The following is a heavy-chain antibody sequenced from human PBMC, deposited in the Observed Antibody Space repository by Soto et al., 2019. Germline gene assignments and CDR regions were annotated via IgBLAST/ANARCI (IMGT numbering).Heavy chain of an antibody. Sequence: QAQLVQSGAEVKKPGSSVKVSCKASGGSFSNYALSWVRQAPGQGLEWMGGIIPLFRTPDYSQKFQGRVTITADESMSTAYMELSSLRSEDTAVYFCARDNDRLQLGGNYYYATDVWGQGTTVTVSS. J-gene: IGHJ6*02. V-gene: IGHV1-69*12. CDR1: GGSFSNYA. D-gene: IGHD5-12*01. CDR2: IIPLFRTP. CDR3: ARDNDRLQLGGNYYYATDV.